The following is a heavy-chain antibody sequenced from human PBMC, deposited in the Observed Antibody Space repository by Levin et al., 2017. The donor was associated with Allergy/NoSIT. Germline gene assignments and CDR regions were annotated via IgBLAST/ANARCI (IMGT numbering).Heavy chain of an antibody. Sequence: GESLKISCQASGYRFRDYGYSWLRQAPGQGLQWMGWISAYNGKLNYEQHFQGRVTMTTDTSTSTVYLEMRSLRPDDTGVYYCARDKNPLMAAAEYFDTWGQGTLVTVSS. V-gene: IGHV1-18*01. D-gene: IGHD6-25*01. CDR3: ARDKNPLMAAAEYFDT. J-gene: IGHJ4*02. CDR2: ISAYNGKL. CDR1: GYRFRDYG.